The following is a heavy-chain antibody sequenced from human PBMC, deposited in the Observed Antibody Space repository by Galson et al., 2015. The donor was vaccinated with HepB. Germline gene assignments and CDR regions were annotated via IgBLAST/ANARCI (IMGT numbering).Heavy chain of an antibody. J-gene: IGHJ5*02. CDR2: INPSGGST. CDR1: GYTFTSYY. V-gene: IGHV1-46*03. Sequence: VSCKASGYTFTSYYMHWVRQAPGQGLEWMGIINPSGGSTSYAQKFQGRVTMTRDTSTSTVYMELSSLRSEDTAVYYCARVRGAIAARASQRGWFDPWGQGTLVTVSS. CDR3: ARVRGAIAARASQRGWFDP. D-gene: IGHD6-6*01.